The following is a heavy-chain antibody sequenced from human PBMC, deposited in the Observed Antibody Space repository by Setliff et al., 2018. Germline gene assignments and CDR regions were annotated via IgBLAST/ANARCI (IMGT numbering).Heavy chain of an antibody. CDR2: TYYSGDA. CDR3: ARNVGSRSRGYNYYYYYMDV. CDR1: GGSISTNTYF. J-gene: IGHJ6*03. V-gene: IGHV4-39*01. D-gene: IGHD3-10*01. Sequence: SETLSLTCTVSGGSISTNTYFWGWIRQSPGKGLEWIGNTYYSGDAYYNPSLKSRVTISVDTSRNQFSLKLSSVTAADTAVYYCARNVGSRSRGYNYYYYYMDVWGKGTTVTVSS.